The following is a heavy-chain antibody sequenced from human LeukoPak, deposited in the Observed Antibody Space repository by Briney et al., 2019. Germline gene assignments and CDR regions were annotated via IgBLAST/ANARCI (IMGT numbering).Heavy chain of an antibody. V-gene: IGHV4-39*01. CDR3: ARHQPGTWGFDY. CDR2: IYYSGST. J-gene: IGHJ4*02. D-gene: IGHD7-27*01. CDR1: GGSISSSSYY. Sequence: SETLSLTCTVSGGSISSSSYYWGWIRQPPGKGLEWIGSIYYSGSTSYNPSLKSRVTISVDTSKNHFSLKLSSVTAADTAVYYCARHQPGTWGFDYWGQGTLVTVSS.